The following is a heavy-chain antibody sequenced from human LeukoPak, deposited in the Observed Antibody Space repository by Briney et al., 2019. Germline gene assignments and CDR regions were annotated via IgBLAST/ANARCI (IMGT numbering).Heavy chain of an antibody. J-gene: IGHJ3*02. D-gene: IGHD1-26*01. CDR3: GRGAPLTVGASRAFDI. V-gene: IGHV4-61*01. CDR1: GGSISSGSYY. CDR2: IYYSGST. Sequence: SETLSLTCTVSGGSISSGSYYWGWIRQPPGKGLEWIGYIYYSGSTNYNPSLKSRVTISVDTSKNQFSLKLRSVTAADTAVYYCGRGAPLTVGASRAFDIWGQGTMVTVSS.